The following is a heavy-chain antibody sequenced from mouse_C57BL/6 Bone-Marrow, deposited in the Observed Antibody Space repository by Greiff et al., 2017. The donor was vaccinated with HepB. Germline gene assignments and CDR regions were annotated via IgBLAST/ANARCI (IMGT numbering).Heavy chain of an antibody. V-gene: IGHV6-6*01. CDR2: IRNKANNHAT. CDR1: GFTFSDAW. D-gene: IGHD4-1*02. J-gene: IGHJ3*01. Sequence: EVKLMESGGGLVQPGGSMKLSCAASGFTFSDAWMDWVRQSPEKGLEWVAEIRNKANNHATYYAESVKGRFTISRDDSKSSVYLQMNILRAEDTGIYYCTRATGTWFAYWGQGTLVTVSA. CDR3: TRATGTWFAY.